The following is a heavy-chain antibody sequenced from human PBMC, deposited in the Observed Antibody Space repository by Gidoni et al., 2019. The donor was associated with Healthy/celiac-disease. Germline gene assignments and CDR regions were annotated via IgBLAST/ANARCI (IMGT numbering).Heavy chain of an antibody. V-gene: IGHV1-2*06. CDR1: GYTFTGYY. CDR3: ARVGVLQGQKDNYYYGMDV. CDR2: INPNSGGT. J-gene: IGHJ6*02. Sequence: QVQLVQSGAEVKKPGASVKVSCKASGYTFTGYYRHWVRQAPGQGLEWMGRINPNSGGTNYAQKFQGRVTMTRDTSISTAYMELSRLRSDDTAVYYCARVGVLQGQKDNYYYGMDVWGQGTTVTVSS. D-gene: IGHD1-1*01.